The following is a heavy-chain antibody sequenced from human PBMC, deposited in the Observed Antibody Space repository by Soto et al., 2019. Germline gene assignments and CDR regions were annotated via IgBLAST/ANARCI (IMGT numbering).Heavy chain of an antibody. CDR1: ESDG. CDR2: INRYNGIT. J-gene: IGHJ6*02. V-gene: IGHV1-18*01. Sequence: QVQLVQSGSELKKPGDSVKVSCKAPESDGITWVRQARGQGLEWMGWINRYNGITNYAYEFQDRVTMTIDTTTRTGYMELRSLRSDDTAVYYCANRGNPLMDVWGQGTTVTVSS. CDR3: ANRGNPLMDV.